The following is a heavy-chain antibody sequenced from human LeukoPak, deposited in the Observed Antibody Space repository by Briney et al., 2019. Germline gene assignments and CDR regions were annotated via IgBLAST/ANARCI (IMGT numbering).Heavy chain of an antibody. J-gene: IGHJ4*02. CDR3: ARAWWVGTYFDY. D-gene: IGHD3-10*01. Sequence: ASVKVSCKASGYTFTGYYMHWVRQAPGQGLEWMGWINPNSGGTNYAQKFQGRVTMTRDTSISTAYMELSRLRSDDTAVCYCARAWWVGTYFDYWGQGTLVTVSS. CDR2: INPNSGGT. CDR1: GYTFTGYY. V-gene: IGHV1-2*02.